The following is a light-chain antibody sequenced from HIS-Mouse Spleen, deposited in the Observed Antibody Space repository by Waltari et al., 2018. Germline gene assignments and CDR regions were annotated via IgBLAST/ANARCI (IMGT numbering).Light chain of an antibody. CDR2: DVS. Sequence: QSALTQPRSVSGSPGHSVTIPCTATRSVVGGYNSLACHQQHPGKAPKPMIYDVSKRPSGVHDRFYGSKSGNTASLTISGLQAEDEADYYCCSYAGSYTWVFGGGTKLTVL. J-gene: IGLJ3*02. CDR1: RSVVGGYNS. V-gene: IGLV2-11*01. CDR3: CSYAGSYTWV.